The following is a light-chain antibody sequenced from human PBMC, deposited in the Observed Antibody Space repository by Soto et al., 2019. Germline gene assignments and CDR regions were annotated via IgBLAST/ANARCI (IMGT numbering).Light chain of an antibody. V-gene: IGKV3-20*01. CDR2: GVS. Sequence: EIILTQSPGTLALSPGDGATLSCRASQTVNRNYLAWYHQRPGQPPRLLIYGVSNRASGVPDRFSGDGSGTEFTLTIGRLDPDEFGVYYCQQYIDSPRTFGQGTRVEVQ. CDR3: QQYIDSPRT. J-gene: IGKJ1*01. CDR1: QTVNRNY.